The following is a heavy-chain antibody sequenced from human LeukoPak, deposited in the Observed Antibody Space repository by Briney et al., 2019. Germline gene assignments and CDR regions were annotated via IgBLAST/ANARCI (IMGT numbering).Heavy chain of an antibody. J-gene: IGHJ4*02. D-gene: IGHD6-19*01. Sequence: SETLSLTCTVSGGSISSSSYYWGWIRQPPGKGLEWIGSIYYSGSTYYNPSLKSRVTISVDTSKNQFSLKLSSVTAADTAVYYCARDNRSGWPGMLDYWGQGTLVTVSS. CDR2: IYYSGST. CDR1: GGSISSSSYY. V-gene: IGHV4-39*07. CDR3: ARDNRSGWPGMLDY.